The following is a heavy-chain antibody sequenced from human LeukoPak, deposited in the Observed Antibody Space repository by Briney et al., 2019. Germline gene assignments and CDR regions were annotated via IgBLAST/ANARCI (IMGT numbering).Heavy chain of an antibody. V-gene: IGHV3-30*18. CDR1: GFTFSSYG. CDR2: ISYDGSNK. CDR3: AKEYRGYSGYDSDFDY. D-gene: IGHD5-12*01. J-gene: IGHJ4*02. Sequence: GGSLRLSCAASGFTFSSYGMHWVRQAPGKGLEWVAVISYDGSNKYYADSVKGRFTISRDNSKNTLYLQMNSLRAEDTAVYYCAKEYRGYSGYDSDFDYWGQGTLVTVSS.